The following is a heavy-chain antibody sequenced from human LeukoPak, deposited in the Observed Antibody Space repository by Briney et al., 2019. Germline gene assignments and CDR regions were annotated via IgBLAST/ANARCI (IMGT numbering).Heavy chain of an antibody. J-gene: IGHJ6*03. V-gene: IGHV1-46*01. CDR1: GYTFTSYY. Sequence: ASVKVSCKASGYTFTSYYMHWVRQAPGQGLEWMGIINPSGGSTSYAQKFQGRVTMTRDTSTSTVYMELSSLRSEDTAVYYCARTNFNAPYYYYYMDVWGKGTTVTVSS. CDR2: INPSGGST. CDR3: ARTNFNAPYYYYYMDV. D-gene: IGHD2-2*01.